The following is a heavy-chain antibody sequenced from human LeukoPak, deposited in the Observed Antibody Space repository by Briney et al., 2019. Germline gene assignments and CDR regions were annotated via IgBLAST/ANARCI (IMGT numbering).Heavy chain of an antibody. V-gene: IGHV5-51*01. CDR1: GYSFSNYW. J-gene: IGHJ4*02. Sequence: GKSLKISCQGSGYSFSNYWIGWVRHMPGKGLESLGIIYPGYSDTTYSPSFQGQVTISADKSISTAYLQWSSLKASDTAMYYCARRYSSSEIFDYWGQGTLATVSS. D-gene: IGHD6-19*01. CDR2: IYPGYSDT. CDR3: ARRYSSSEIFDY.